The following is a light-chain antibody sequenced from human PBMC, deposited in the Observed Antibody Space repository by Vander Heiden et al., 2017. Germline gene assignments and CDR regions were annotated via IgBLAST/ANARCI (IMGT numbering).Light chain of an antibody. J-gene: IGLJ2*01. Sequence: QSVLTQPPSVSGAPGQRVTISCTGSSSNIGAGYDVHWYQQLPGTATKLLIYGNSNRPSGVPDRFSGSKSGTSASLAITGLQAEDEADYYCQSYDSSLSAVVFGGGTKLNGL. V-gene: IGLV1-40*01. CDR1: SSNIGAGYD. CDR3: QSYDSSLSAVV. CDR2: GNS.